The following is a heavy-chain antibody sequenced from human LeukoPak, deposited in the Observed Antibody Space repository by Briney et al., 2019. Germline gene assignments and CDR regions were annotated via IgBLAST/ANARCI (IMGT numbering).Heavy chain of an antibody. D-gene: IGHD2-15*01. V-gene: IGHV3-74*01. CDR3: ASGYCSGGSCYRNNYFDY. CDR2: INSDGSST. J-gene: IGHJ4*02. Sequence: GGSLRPSCAASGFTFSSYWMHWVRQAPGKGLVWVSRINSDGSSTSYADSVKGRFTISRDNAKNTLYLQMNSLRAEDTAVYYCASGYCSGGSCYRNNYFDYWGQGTLVTVSS. CDR1: GFTFSSYW.